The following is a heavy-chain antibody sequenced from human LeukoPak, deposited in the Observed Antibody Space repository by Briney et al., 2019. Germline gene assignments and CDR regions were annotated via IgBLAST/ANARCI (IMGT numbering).Heavy chain of an antibody. D-gene: IGHD5-18*01. J-gene: IGHJ4*02. Sequence: SVKVSCKASGGTFSSYAISWVRQAPGQGLEWMGRIIPILGIANYAQKFQGRVTITADKSTSTAYMELSSLRSEDTAVYYCASVKGDTAMVVDYWGQGTLVTVSS. V-gene: IGHV1-69*04. CDR2: IIPILGIA. CDR1: GGTFSSYA. CDR3: ASVKGDTAMVVDY.